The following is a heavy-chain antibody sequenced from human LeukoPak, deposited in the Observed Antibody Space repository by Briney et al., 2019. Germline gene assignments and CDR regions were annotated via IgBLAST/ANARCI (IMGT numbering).Heavy chain of an antibody. CDR2: ISYDGSNK. CDR1: GFTFSSYG. CDR3: AKLLVRGVTNY. Sequence: GALRLSCAASGFTFSSYGMHWVRQAPGKGLEWGAVISYDGSNKYYADSVKGRFTISRDNSKNTLYLQMNSLRAEDTAVYYCAKLLVRGVTNYWGQGTLVTVSS. V-gene: IGHV3-30*18. D-gene: IGHD3-10*01. J-gene: IGHJ4*02.